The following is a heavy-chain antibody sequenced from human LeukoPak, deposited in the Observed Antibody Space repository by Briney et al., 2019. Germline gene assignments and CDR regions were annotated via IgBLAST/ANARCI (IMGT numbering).Heavy chain of an antibody. J-gene: IGHJ6*03. Sequence: PGGSLRLSCAASGFTFSDYYMSWIPQAPGKGLEWVSYISSSGSTIYYADSVKGRFTISRDNAKNSLYLQMNSLRAEDTAVYYCASLGDYYYYYYMDVWGKGTTVTVSS. D-gene: IGHD3-16*01. CDR3: ASLGDYYYYYYMDV. CDR2: ISSSGSTI. CDR1: GFTFSDYY. V-gene: IGHV3-11*04.